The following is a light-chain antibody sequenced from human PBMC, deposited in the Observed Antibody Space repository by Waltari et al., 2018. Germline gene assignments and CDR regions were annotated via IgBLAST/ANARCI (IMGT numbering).Light chain of an antibody. J-gene: IGKJ1*01. Sequence: DVQMTQSPSSLSASVGDRVTITCRASQTISTYLAWYQQKPGKVPKLLIYAASSLESGVPSQFSGSGSGTEFTLTISSLQPEDFATYYCQQHNSHPWTFGQGTKVEIK. CDR3: QQHNSHPWT. CDR1: QTISTY. CDR2: AAS. V-gene: IGKV1-17*03.